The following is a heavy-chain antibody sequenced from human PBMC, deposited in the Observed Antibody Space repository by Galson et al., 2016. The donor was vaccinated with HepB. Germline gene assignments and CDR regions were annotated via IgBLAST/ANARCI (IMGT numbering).Heavy chain of an antibody. CDR1: GFTFSSYW. D-gene: IGHD5-12*01. CDR2: INSDGSTT. V-gene: IGHV3-74*01. CDR3: ARDRGGYIDTQTFDF. J-gene: IGHJ4*02. Sequence: SLRLSCAASGFTFSSYWMHWVRQAPGKGPVWVSRINSDGSTTDYADSVKGRFTISRDNAKNTLYLQMTSLKAEDTAIYYCARDRGGYIDTQTFDFWGQGTLVSVSS.